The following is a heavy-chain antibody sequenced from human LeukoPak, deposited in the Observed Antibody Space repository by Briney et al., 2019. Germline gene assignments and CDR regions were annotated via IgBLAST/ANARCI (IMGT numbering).Heavy chain of an antibody. V-gene: IGHV4-34*01. CDR2: INHSGST. CDR1: GGSFSGYY. Sequence: NPSETLSLTCAAHGGSFSGYYWSWIRQPPGKGLEWIGEINHSGSTNYNPSLKSRVTISLDTSKNQFSLKLSSVTAADTAVFYCARETSGSRFVDYWGQGTLVTVSS. J-gene: IGHJ4*02. CDR3: ARETSGSRFVDY. D-gene: IGHD1-26*01.